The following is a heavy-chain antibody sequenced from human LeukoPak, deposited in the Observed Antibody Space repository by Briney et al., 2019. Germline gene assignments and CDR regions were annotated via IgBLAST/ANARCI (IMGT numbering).Heavy chain of an antibody. J-gene: IGHJ4*02. Sequence: SETLSLTCTVSSDSITNYFWSWIRQPPGKGLEWIGYIYYTGSTNYKPSLRSRVTISVDTSTNQFSLRLRSLTAADTAVYYCARGRVAYSAYYFDYWGQETLVTVSS. D-gene: IGHD2-15*01. CDR1: SDSITNYF. V-gene: IGHV4-59*01. CDR3: ARGRVAYSAYYFDY. CDR2: IYYTGST.